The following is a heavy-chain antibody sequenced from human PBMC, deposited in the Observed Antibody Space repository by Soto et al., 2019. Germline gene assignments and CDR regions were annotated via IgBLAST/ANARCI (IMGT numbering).Heavy chain of an antibody. V-gene: IGHV3-23*01. CDR1: GFTFINYA. Sequence: EVQLLESGGGLVQPGGSLRLSCVGSGFTFINYAMNWVRQTPGKGLEWVSGISGGGDRTFDADSVKGRFTISRDNSKNTVNLQINSLTADDTAVHYCARKVLGSTSRPDWWYFDLWGRGTLVTVSS. CDR3: ARKVLGSTSRPDWWYFDL. J-gene: IGHJ2*01. D-gene: IGHD2-2*01. CDR2: ISGGGDRT.